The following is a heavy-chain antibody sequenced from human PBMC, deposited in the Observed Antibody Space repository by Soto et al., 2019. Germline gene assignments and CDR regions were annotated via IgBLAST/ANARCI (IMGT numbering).Heavy chain of an antibody. D-gene: IGHD3-9*01. J-gene: IGHJ4*02. V-gene: IGHV1-8*01. CDR1: GYTFTSYD. CDR2: MNPNSGNT. Sequence: ASVKVSCKASGYTFTSYDINWVRQATGQGLEWMGWMNPNSGNTGYAQKFQGRVTMTRNTSIRTAYMERSSLRSEATVVYYCARATYETFTGYYRDIDYWGQGTLVTVSS. CDR3: ARATYETFTGYYRDIDY.